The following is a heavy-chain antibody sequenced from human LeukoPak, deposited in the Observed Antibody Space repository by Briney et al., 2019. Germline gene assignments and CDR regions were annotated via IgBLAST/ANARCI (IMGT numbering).Heavy chain of an antibody. V-gene: IGHV4-59*08. Sequence: SETLSLTCTVSGGSISSYYWSWTRQPPGKGLEWIGYIYYSGSTNYNPSLKSRVTISVDTSKNQFSLKLSSVTAADTAVYYCARTDTAGEGFDPWGQGTLVTVSS. J-gene: IGHJ5*02. D-gene: IGHD5-18*01. CDR2: IYYSGST. CDR3: ARTDTAGEGFDP. CDR1: GGSISSYY.